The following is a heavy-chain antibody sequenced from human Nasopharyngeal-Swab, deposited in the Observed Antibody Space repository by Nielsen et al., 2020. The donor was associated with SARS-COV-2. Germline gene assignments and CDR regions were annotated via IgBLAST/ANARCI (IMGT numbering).Heavy chain of an antibody. J-gene: IGHJ4*02. CDR1: GFTFSSYA. V-gene: IGHV3-7*03. CDR3: AKFREGR. CDR2: IKQDGSEK. Sequence: GESLKISCAASGFTFSSYAMVWVRQAPGKGLEWVANIKQDGSEKYYVESVKGRFTISRDNAKKSLYLQMNSLRADDTAVYYCAKFREGRWGQGTLVTVSS.